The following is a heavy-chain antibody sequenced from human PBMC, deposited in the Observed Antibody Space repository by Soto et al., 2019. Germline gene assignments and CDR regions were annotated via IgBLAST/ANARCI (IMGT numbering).Heavy chain of an antibody. CDR3: ANGHDAFDI. CDR2: ISYDGSNK. J-gene: IGHJ3*02. Sequence: GGSLRLSCAAAGFTFSSYGMHWVRQAPGKGLEWVAVISYDGSNKYYADSVKGRFTISRDNSKNTLYLQMNSLRAEDTAVYYCANGHDAFDIWGQGTMVTVS. CDR1: GFTFSSYG. V-gene: IGHV3-30*18.